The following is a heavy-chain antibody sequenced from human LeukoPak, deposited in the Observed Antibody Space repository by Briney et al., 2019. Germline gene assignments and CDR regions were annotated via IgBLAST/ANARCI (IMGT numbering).Heavy chain of an antibody. CDR1: VYSISSAYQ. V-gene: IGHV4-61*02. J-gene: IGHJ5*02. D-gene: IGHD3-10*01. Sequence: SETPSLTSRLSVYSISSAYQWGWIGQPAGKGLEWIGRVYTSVSTNYNPSLKSRVTISVDTSKNQSSLPLSSVTAADRAVYYCARDRLNYYGSGSYGSWFDPWGRGPLVTVS. CDR2: VYTSVST. CDR3: ARDRLNYYGSGSYGSWFDP.